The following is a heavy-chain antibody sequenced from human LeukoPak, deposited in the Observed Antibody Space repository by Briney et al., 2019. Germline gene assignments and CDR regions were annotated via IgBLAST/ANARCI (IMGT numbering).Heavy chain of an antibody. V-gene: IGHV3-23*01. Sequence: GGSLRLSCAASGFIFSSYAMSWVRQAPGKGLEWVSAISGSGGSTYYADSVKGRFTISRVNSKNTLYLQMNRLRAENTAVYYCANGLIGGYYYMDVWGKGTTVTVSS. D-gene: IGHD2/OR15-2a*01. CDR2: ISGSGGST. J-gene: IGHJ6*03. CDR3: ANGLIGGYYYMDV. CDR1: GFIFSSYA.